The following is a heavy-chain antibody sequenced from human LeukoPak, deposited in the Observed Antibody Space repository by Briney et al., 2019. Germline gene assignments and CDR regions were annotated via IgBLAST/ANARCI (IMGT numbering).Heavy chain of an antibody. CDR1: GGSISSSSHY. CDR2: ISNSGST. J-gene: IGHJ4*02. D-gene: IGHD1-26*01. V-gene: IGHV4-39*07. CDR3: ATTTIRLGY. Sequence: SETLSLTCTVSGGSISSSSHYWGWIRQPPGKGLEWIGSISNSGSTYYNPSLKSRVTISVDTSNNQFSLKLSSVTAADTAVYYCATTTIRLGYWGQGTLVTVSS.